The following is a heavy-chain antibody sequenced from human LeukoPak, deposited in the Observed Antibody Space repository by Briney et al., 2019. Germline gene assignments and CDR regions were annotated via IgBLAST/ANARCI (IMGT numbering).Heavy chain of an antibody. J-gene: IGHJ6*03. CDR1: GGSMSSYY. Sequence: SETLSLTCTVSGGSMSSYYWSWIRQPAGKGLEWIGRIYTSGSTIYNPSLKSRVTMSVDTSKNQFSLKLSSVTAADTAVYYCARGRYESTRLRAHYYYYMDVWGKGTTVTVSS. V-gene: IGHV4-4*07. D-gene: IGHD1-14*01. CDR2: IYTSGST. CDR3: ARGRYESTRLRAHYYYYMDV.